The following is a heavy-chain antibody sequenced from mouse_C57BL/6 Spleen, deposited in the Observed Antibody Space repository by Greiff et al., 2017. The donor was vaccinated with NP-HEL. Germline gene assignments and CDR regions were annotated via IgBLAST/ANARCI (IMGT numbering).Heavy chain of an antibody. J-gene: IGHJ2*01. V-gene: IGHV1-53*01. D-gene: IGHD1-1*01. Sequence: QVQLQQPGTELVKPGASVKLSCKASGYTFTSYWMHWVKQRPGQGLEWIGNINPSNGGTNYNEKFKSKATLTVDKSSSTAYMQLSSLTSEDSSVYYCARSAYYYGCSSYFFDYWGQGTTLTVSS. CDR1: GYTFTSYW. CDR2: INPSNGGT. CDR3: ARSAYYYGCSSYFFDY.